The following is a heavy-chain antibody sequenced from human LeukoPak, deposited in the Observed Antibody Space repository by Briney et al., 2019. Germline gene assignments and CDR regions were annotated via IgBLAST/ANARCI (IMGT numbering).Heavy chain of an antibody. CDR1: GFTFSSYA. Sequence: SGGSLRLSCAASGFTFSSYAMSWVRQAPGKGLEWVSIIYSGGDTYYADSVKGRFTISRDNSKNTLYLQMNSLRAEDTAVYYCARDVGGIFDSWGQGTLVTVSS. V-gene: IGHV3-53*01. J-gene: IGHJ4*02. D-gene: IGHD6-13*01. CDR2: IYSGGDT. CDR3: ARDVGGIFDS.